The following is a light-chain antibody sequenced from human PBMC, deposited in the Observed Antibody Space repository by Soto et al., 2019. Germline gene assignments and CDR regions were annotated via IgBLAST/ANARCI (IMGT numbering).Light chain of an antibody. V-gene: IGLV3-21*02. CDR2: DDX. CDR3: QVWDSSSDPLYV. CDR1: NIGSKS. Sequence: SYELTQPPSVSVAPGQTARITCGGNNIGSKSVHWYQQKPGQAPVLVVYDDXXXPSGIPERFSGSNSGNTATLTISRVEAGDEADYYCQVWDSSSDPLYVFGTGTKVTVL. J-gene: IGLJ1*01.